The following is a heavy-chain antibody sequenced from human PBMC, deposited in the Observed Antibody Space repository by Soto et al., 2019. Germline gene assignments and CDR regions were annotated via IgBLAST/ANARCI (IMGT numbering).Heavy chain of an antibody. V-gene: IGHV4-34*01. Sequence: SETLSLTCAVYGGSFSCYYWSWIRQPPGKGLEWIGEINHSGSTNYNPSLKSRVTISVDTSKNQFSLKLSSVTAADTAVYYCARGQVLVRYSGSYYGSYYFDYWGQGTLVTVSS. D-gene: IGHD1-26*01. CDR2: INHSGST. CDR3: ARGQVLVRYSGSYYGSYYFDY. J-gene: IGHJ4*02. CDR1: GGSFSCYY.